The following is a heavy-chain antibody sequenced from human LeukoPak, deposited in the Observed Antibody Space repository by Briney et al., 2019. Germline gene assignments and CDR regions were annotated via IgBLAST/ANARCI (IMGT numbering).Heavy chain of an antibody. V-gene: IGHV3-30*02. D-gene: IGHD3-10*01. Sequence: PGGSLRLSCAASGFTFSSYGMHWVRQAPGKGLEWVAVIWYDGSNKYYADSVKGRFTISRDNSKNTLYLQMNSLRAEDTAVYYCAKDFHPPMVRGLGQVDYWGQGTLVTVSS. CDR2: IWYDGSNK. CDR3: AKDFHPPMVRGLGQVDY. J-gene: IGHJ4*02. CDR1: GFTFSSYG.